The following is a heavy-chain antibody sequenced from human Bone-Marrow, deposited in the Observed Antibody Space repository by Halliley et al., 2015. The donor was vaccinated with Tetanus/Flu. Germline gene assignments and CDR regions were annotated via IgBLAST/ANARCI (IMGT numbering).Heavy chain of an antibody. CDR3: VKGGELWLQPGLHY. CDR2: IAGGGHST. V-gene: IGHV3-64D*09. Sequence: SLRLSCSASGFTFNNYGMHWVRQAPGKGLEFVSSIAGGGHSTYYGDSLEDRFTISRDNSNNTLYLQMNSLRPEDTAVYYCVKGGELWLQPGLHYWGQGALVTVSS. D-gene: IGHD1-7*01. J-gene: IGHJ4*02. CDR1: GFTFNNYG.